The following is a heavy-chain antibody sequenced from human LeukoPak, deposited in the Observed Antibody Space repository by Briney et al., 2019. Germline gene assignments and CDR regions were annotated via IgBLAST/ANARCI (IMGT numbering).Heavy chain of an antibody. V-gene: IGHV3-21*01. D-gene: IGHD5-12*01. Sequence: GGSPRLSCAASGFTFSSYSMNWVRQAPGKGLEWVSSISSSSSYIYYADSVKGRFTISRDNAKNSLYLQMNSLRAEDTAVYYCARDRRIVATPYDYWGQGTLVTVSS. CDR3: ARDRRIVATPYDY. CDR2: ISSSSSYI. CDR1: GFTFSSYS. J-gene: IGHJ4*02.